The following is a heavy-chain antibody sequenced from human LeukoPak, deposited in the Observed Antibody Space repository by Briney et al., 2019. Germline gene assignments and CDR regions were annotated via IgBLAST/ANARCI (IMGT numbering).Heavy chain of an antibody. CDR2: IYDSGST. Sequence: SETLSLTCTVSGGSIRSSYYYWGWIRQPPGKGLEWIGSIYDSGSTYYNPSLKSRVTISVDTSKNQFSLKLNSVTAADTAVYYCARHVGGSSWFDPWGQGTLVTVSS. D-gene: IGHD6-6*01. V-gene: IGHV4-39*01. CDR1: GGSIRSSYYY. J-gene: IGHJ5*02. CDR3: ARHVGGSSWFDP.